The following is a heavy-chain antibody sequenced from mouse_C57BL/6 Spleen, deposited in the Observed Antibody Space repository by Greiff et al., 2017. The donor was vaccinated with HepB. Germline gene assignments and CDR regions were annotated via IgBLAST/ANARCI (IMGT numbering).Heavy chain of an antibody. CDR2: IYPGDGDT. V-gene: IGHV1-82*01. J-gene: IGHJ4*01. Sequence: VQLVESGPELVKPGASVKISCKASGYAFSSSWMNWVKQRPGKGLEWIGRIYPGDGDTNYNGKFKGKATLTADKSSSTAYMQLSSLTSEDSAVYFCARGYYGNLYYAMDYWGQGTSVTVSS. CDR3: ARGYYGNLYYAMDY. D-gene: IGHD2-1*01. CDR1: GYAFSSSW.